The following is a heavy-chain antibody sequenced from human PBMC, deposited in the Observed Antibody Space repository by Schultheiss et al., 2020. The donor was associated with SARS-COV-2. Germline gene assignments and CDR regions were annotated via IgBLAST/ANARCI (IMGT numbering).Heavy chain of an antibody. V-gene: IGHV3-66*01. J-gene: IGHJ6*02. CDR1: GFTVSRKD. CDR2: IYSGGST. Sequence: GGSLRLSCTASGFTVSRKDISWVRQTPGKGLEWVSVIYSGGSTYYADSVKGRFTISRDNAKNSLFLQMNSVRADDTAVYYCSRGLAQGSGTYYNPFNFYGLGVWGPGTMVTVSS. D-gene: IGHD3-10*01. CDR3: SRGLAQGSGTYYNPFNFYGLGV.